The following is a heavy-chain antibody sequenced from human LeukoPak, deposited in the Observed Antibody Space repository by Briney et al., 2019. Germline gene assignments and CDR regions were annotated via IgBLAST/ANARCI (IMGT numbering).Heavy chain of an antibody. V-gene: IGHV3-30*18. J-gene: IGHJ4*02. CDR3: VKDRGDGYNWENYSGFDS. Sequence: GGSLRLSCAASGFTFSSYGMQWVRQAPGKGLEWVAVISYDESNKWYADSVKGRFTTSRDNSQNTLSLQMNSLRVEDTGVYYCVKDRGDGYNWENYSGFDSWGQGTLVTVSS. CDR2: ISYDESNK. CDR1: GFTFSSYG. D-gene: IGHD5-24*01.